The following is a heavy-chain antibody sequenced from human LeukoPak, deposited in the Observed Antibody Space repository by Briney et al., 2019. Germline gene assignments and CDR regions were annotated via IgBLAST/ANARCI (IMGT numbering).Heavy chain of an antibody. CDR2: INHSGST. CDR1: GGSFSGYY. Sequence: SETLSLTCAVYGGSFSGYYWSWIRQPPGKGLEWIGEINHSGSTNYNPSLKSRVTISVDTSKNQFSLKLSSVTAADTAVYYSARELELLYLVYFDYWGQGTLVTVSS. D-gene: IGHD1-7*01. V-gene: IGHV4-34*01. J-gene: IGHJ4*02. CDR3: ARELELLYLVYFDY.